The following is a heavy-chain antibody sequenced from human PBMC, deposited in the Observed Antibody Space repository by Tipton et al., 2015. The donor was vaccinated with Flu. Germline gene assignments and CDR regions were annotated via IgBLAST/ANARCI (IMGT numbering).Heavy chain of an antibody. Sequence: TLSLSCTVSGGSISSSSYYWGWIRQPPGKGLEWIGSIYYSGSTYYNPSLKSRVTISVDTSKNQFSLKLSSLTAADTAVYYCARGDCSSTSCLDYWGQGTLVTVSS. CDR2: IYYSGST. D-gene: IGHD2-2*01. CDR3: ARGDCSSTSCLDY. CDR1: GGSISSSSYY. J-gene: IGHJ4*02. V-gene: IGHV4-39*07.